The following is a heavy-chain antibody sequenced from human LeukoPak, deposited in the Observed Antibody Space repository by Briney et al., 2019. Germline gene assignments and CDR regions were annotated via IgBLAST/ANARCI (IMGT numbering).Heavy chain of an antibody. V-gene: IGHV3-53*01. CDR3: ARRLPASRHYFDY. CDR1: GLTVSSEY. D-gene: IGHD6-6*01. Sequence: PGGSLRLSCAAYGLTVSSEYLAWVRQAPGKGLEWISVIYGAGATYYADSVQGRFTISRDTYSNALYLQMNSLRVEDTAVYHCARRLPASRHYFDYWGQGTLVTVSS. CDR2: IYGAGAT. J-gene: IGHJ4*02.